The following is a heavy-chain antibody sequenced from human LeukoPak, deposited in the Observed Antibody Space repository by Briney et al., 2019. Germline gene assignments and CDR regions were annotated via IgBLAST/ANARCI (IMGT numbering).Heavy chain of an antibody. J-gene: IGHJ3*02. CDR1: GYTFTGYY. V-gene: IGHV1-2*06. CDR3: ARDFLASTFDI. Sequence: ASVKVSCKASGYTFTGYYMHWVRQAPGQGLEWMGRINPNSGGTNYAQKFQGGVTMTRDTSISTAYMELSRLRSDDTAVYYCARDFLASTFDIWGQGTMVTVSS. CDR2: INPNSGGT.